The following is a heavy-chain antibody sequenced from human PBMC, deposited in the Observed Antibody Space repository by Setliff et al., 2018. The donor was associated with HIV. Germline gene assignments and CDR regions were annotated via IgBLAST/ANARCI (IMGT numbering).Heavy chain of an antibody. V-gene: IGHV4-61*09. Sequence: PSETLSLTCSVSGGPIRSGDYYWTWIRQPAGKGLEWIGHTYISGNSNYNPSLKSRVTISVDTANNQFSLKVNSMTAADSAIYYCARVESGILGYWGRGTLVTVSS. D-gene: IGHD1-26*01. J-gene: IGHJ4*02. CDR1: GGPIRSGDYY. CDR2: TYISGNS. CDR3: ARVESGILGY.